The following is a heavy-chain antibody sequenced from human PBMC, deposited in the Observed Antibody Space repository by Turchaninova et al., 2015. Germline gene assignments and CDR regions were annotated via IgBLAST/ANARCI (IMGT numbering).Heavy chain of an antibody. CDR2: IYDSGST. D-gene: IGHD4-17*01. J-gene: IGHJ4*02. CDR3: ARGPTVTTYFDY. CDR1: GGSISSGPFY. V-gene: IGHV4-31*03. Sequence: QVQLQESGPGLVKPSQTLSLTCPVSGGSISSGPFYWSWTRQHPGKGLDWIGYIYDSGSTYYNPSLKSRLTLSVDTSKNQFSLKLSSVTAADTAVYYCARGPTVTTYFDYWGQGTLVTVSS.